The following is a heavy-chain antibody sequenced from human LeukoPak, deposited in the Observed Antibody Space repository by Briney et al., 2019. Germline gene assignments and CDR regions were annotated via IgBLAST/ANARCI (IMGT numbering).Heavy chain of an antibody. Sequence: SETLSLTCTVSGGSISSYYWSWIRQPPGKGLEWIGYIFYSGTTNYNPSLKSRVIISVDTSKNQFSLKLSSVTAADTAVYYCARQSGIAARGYYYMDVWGKGTTVTVSS. J-gene: IGHJ6*03. V-gene: IGHV4-59*08. CDR1: GGSISSYY. CDR3: ARQSGIAARGYYYMDV. D-gene: IGHD6-6*01. CDR2: IFYSGTT.